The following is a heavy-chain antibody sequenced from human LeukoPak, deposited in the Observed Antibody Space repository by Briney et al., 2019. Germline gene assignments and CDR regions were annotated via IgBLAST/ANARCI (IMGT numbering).Heavy chain of an antibody. CDR3: ARAYYYDSSGLDGYYYYMDV. CDR1: GGSISSSSYY. D-gene: IGHD3-22*01. V-gene: IGHV4-39*07. Sequence: PSETLSLTCTVSGGSISSSSYYWGWIRQPPGKGLEWIGSIYYSGSTYYNPSLKSRVTISVDTSKNQFSLKLSSVTAADTAVYYCARAYYYDSSGLDGYYYYMDVWGKGTTVTVSS. CDR2: IYYSGST. J-gene: IGHJ6*03.